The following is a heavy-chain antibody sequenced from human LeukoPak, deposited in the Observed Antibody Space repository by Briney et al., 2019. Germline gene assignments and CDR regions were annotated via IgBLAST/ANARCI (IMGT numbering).Heavy chain of an antibody. CDR2: INAGNGNT. CDR1: GYTFTSYA. CDR3: ARGDSSSWYYFDY. D-gene: IGHD6-13*01. Sequence: GASVKVSCKASGYTFTSYAMHWVRQAPGQRLEWMGWINAGNGNTKYSQKFQGRVTITRDTSASTAYMELSSLRSEDTAVYYCARGDSSSWYYFDYWGQGTLVTVSS. J-gene: IGHJ4*02. V-gene: IGHV1-3*01.